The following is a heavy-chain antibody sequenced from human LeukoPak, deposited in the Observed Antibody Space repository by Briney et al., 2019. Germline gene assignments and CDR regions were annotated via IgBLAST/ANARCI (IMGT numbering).Heavy chain of an antibody. CDR3: ARENLEGWIDP. D-gene: IGHD1-14*01. J-gene: IGHJ5*02. Sequence: ASVTVSCKPSGYTFTGYYMHWVRQAPGQRLEWMGRINPHSGDTNYAQNFQGRVTMTRDTSISTAYMELSSLRSDDTAVYYCARENLEGWIDPWGQGTLVTVSS. V-gene: IGHV1-2*02. CDR1: GYTFTGYY. CDR2: INPHSGDT.